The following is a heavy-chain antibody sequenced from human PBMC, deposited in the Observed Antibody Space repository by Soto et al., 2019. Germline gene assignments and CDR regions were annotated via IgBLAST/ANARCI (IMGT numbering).Heavy chain of an antibody. CDR1: GYSFTSYW. J-gene: IGHJ4*02. Sequence: GESLKISCKGSGYSFTSYWISWVRQMPGKGLEWMGIIYFDDSEIRYSPAFQGQVTISADKSISTAYLQWSSLKASDTAMYYCARLYDSSGYFTTEPPYYFDYWGQGTLVTVSS. D-gene: IGHD3-22*01. V-gene: IGHV5-51*01. CDR3: ARLYDSSGYFTTEPPYYFDY. CDR2: IYFDDSEI.